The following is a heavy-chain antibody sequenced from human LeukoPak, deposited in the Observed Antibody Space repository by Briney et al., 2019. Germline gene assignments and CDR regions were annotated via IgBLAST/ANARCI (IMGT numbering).Heavy chain of an antibody. J-gene: IGHJ4*02. CDR1: GFTFSSYA. CDR3: AKDRAVGSGGYYYVTLDY. Sequence: GGSLRLSCAASGFTFSSYAMSWVRQAPGKGLEWVSAISGSGGSTYYADSVKGRFTISRDNSKNTLYLQMNSLRAGDTAVYYCAKDRAVGSGGYYYVTLDYWGQGTLVTVSS. CDR2: ISGSGGST. V-gene: IGHV3-23*01. D-gene: IGHD3-22*01.